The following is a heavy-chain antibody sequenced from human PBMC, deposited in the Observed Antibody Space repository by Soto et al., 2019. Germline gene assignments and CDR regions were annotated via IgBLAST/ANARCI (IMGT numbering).Heavy chain of an antibody. Sequence: SETLSLTCAVYGGSLSGYYWSWIRQPPGKGLEWIGEINHSGSTNYNPSLKSRVTISVDTSKNQFSLKLSSVTAADTAVYYCARVRSTVVREYNWFDPWGQGTLVTVSS. CDR3: ARVRSTVVREYNWFDP. V-gene: IGHV4-34*01. D-gene: IGHD4-17*01. J-gene: IGHJ5*02. CDR1: GGSLSGYY. CDR2: INHSGST.